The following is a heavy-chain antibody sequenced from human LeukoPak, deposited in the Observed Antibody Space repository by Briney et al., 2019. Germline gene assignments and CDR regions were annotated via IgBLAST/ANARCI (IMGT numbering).Heavy chain of an antibody. CDR3: ARTAMGDFVRFPNDY. J-gene: IGHJ4*02. D-gene: IGHD2-21*02. CDR2: INTYGSTT. CDR1: GFTFSNYW. V-gene: IGHV3-74*01. Sequence: GGSLRLSCAASGFTFSNYWMHWVRQAPGKGLVWVSRINTYGSTTAYADSVKGRFTISRDNSKNTLSLQMDSLRAEDTAVYYCARTAMGDFVRFPNDYWGQGTLVTVSS.